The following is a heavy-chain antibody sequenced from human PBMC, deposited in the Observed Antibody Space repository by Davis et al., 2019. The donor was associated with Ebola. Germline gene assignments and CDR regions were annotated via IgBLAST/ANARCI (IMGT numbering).Heavy chain of an antibody. CDR2: IYSGSSK. D-gene: IGHD3-3*01. CDR1: GFIFGSYE. J-gene: IGHJ6*02. Sequence: GGSLRLSCAASGFIFGSYEMIWVRQAPGKGLEWVSIIYSGSSKYYADYVRGRFTISRDRSKNTLYLQMNSLGAEDTAVYYCARSRFPYGMDVWGQGTTVTVSS. V-gene: IGHV3-53*01. CDR3: ARSRFPYGMDV.